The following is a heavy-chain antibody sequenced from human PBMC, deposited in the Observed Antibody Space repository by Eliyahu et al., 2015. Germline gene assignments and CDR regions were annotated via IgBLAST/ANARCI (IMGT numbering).Heavy chain of an antibody. Sequence: EVQLLESGGGLVQPGGSLRLSCAAXGFXFSSXAMSWVRQAPGKGLEWVSAISGSGGSTYYADSVKGRFTISRDNSKNTLYLQMNSLRAEDTAVYYCAKDFHYYDSSVRAFDIWGQGTMVTVSS. V-gene: IGHV3-23*01. CDR3: AKDFHYYDSSVRAFDI. CDR2: ISGSGGST. CDR1: GFXFSSXA. D-gene: IGHD3-22*01. J-gene: IGHJ3*02.